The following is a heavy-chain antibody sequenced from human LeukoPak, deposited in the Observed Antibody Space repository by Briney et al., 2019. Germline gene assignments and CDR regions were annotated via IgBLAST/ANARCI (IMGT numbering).Heavy chain of an antibody. V-gene: IGHV4-61*02. CDR2: ISSSGST. D-gene: IGHD5-18*01. CDR1: GDSISSGDYY. Sequence: SETLSLTCTVSGDSISSGDYYWSWIRQPAGKGLEWIGRISSSGSTYYNPSLKSRVTISVDTSKNQFSLKLSSVTAADTAVYYCARDSATAMVESDAFDIWGQGTMVTVSS. J-gene: IGHJ3*02. CDR3: ARDSATAMVESDAFDI.